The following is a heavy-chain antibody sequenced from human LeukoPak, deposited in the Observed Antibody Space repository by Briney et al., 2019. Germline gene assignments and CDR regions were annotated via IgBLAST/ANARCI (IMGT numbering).Heavy chain of an antibody. Sequence: GGSLRLSCAASGFIFSNYWMTWVRQAPGKGLEWVANIRGDGYEKHFADSVKGRFTISRDNSKNTLYLQMNSLRAEDTAVYYCAKTGGGYSYGFFDYWGQGTLVTVSS. CDR1: GFIFSNYW. V-gene: IGHV3-7*03. CDR2: IRGDGYEK. J-gene: IGHJ4*02. D-gene: IGHD5-18*01. CDR3: AKTGGGYSYGFFDY.